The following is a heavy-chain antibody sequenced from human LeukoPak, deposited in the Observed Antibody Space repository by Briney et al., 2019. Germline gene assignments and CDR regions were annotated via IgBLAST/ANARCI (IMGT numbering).Heavy chain of an antibody. J-gene: IGHJ6*02. CDR1: GFTFSSYG. CDR2: IWYDGSNK. Sequence: GGSLRLSCAASGFTFSSYGMHWVRQAPGKGLEWVAVIWYDGSNKYYADSVKGRFTISRDNSKNTLYLQMNSLRAEDTAVYYCARERSGLPFWSGYFSGPAKYGMDVWGQGTTVTVSS. V-gene: IGHV3-33*01. D-gene: IGHD3-3*01. CDR3: ARERSGLPFWSGYFSGPAKYGMDV.